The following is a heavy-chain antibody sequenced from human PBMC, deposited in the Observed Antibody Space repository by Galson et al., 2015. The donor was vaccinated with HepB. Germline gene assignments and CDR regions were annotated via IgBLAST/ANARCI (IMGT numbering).Heavy chain of an antibody. V-gene: IGHV1-18*01. CDR2: ISPCNGHT. Sequence: SVKVSCKASGYTFSSSSITWVRQAPGQGLEWMGWISPCNGHTNYAQKLQGRVAMTTDTSTSTAFMELRSLRSDDTAVCYCARGALVAVVGGTQNNWFGPRGQGTQVTVSS. CDR3: ARGALVAVVGGTQNNWFGP. J-gene: IGHJ5*02. CDR1: GYTFSSSS. D-gene: IGHD2-15*01.